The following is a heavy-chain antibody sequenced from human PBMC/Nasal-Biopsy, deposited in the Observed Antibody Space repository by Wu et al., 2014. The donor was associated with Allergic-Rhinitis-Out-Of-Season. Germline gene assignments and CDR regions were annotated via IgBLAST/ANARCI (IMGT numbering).Heavy chain of an antibody. CDR1: GVSIGTYY. D-gene: IGHD4-23*01. J-gene: IGHJ4*02. V-gene: IGHV4-59*01. Sequence: TLSLTCTVSGVSIGTYYWNWIRQSPGKGLEWIGYIYSSGSTKYNPSLTSRVTISVDTSKNQFSLKLNSVTAADTALYYCARAPYGGNVDYWGQGTLVTVSS. CDR2: IYSSGST. CDR3: ARAPYGGNVDY.